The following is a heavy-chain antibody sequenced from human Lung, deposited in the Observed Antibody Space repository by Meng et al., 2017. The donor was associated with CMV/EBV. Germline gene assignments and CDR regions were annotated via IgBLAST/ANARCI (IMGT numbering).Heavy chain of an antibody. CDR2: MNPNNGDT. D-gene: IGHD6-13*01. Sequence: SVXVSXXASGYSFTRYDINWVRQAPGQGLEWMGWMNPNNGDTGYAQKFQGRVTMTRDTSISTVYMELNSLRSEDTAVYYCARVEGPAGAMLKYFYYYGMEVWGQGTXVTVSS. V-gene: IGHV1-8*01. CDR3: ARVEGPAGAMLKYFYYYGMEV. J-gene: IGHJ6*02. CDR1: GYSFTRYD.